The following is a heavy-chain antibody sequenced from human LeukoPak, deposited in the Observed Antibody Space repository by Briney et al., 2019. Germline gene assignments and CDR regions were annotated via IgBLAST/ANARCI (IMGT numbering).Heavy chain of an antibody. D-gene: IGHD6-13*01. CDR3: ARVRPGSSSSLDPLDQKNYWYFDL. J-gene: IGHJ2*01. CDR2: IYHSGSS. CDR1: GGSISSGGYS. V-gene: IGHV4-30-2*01. Sequence: SETLSLTRAVSGGSISSGGYSGSWIRQPPGKGLEWIGYIYHSGSSYYNPSLKSRVTISVDRCKTQFSLKLSSVTAADTAVYYSARVRPGSSSSLDPLDQKNYWYFDLWGRGTLVTVSS.